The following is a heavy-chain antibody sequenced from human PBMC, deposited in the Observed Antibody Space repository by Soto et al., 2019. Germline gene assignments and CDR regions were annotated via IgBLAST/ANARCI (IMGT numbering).Heavy chain of an antibody. J-gene: IGHJ4*02. CDR3: ARDAGGSSGWYGPFDY. CDR1: GGTFSSYA. V-gene: IGHV1-69*01. D-gene: IGHD6-19*01. CDR2: IIPIFGTA. Sequence: QVQLVQSGAEVKKPGSSVKVSCKASGGTFSSYAISWVRQAPGQGLEWMGGIIPIFGTANYAQQFQGRVTITADESTSTAYMELSSLRSEDTAVYYCARDAGGSSGWYGPFDYWGQGTLVTVSS.